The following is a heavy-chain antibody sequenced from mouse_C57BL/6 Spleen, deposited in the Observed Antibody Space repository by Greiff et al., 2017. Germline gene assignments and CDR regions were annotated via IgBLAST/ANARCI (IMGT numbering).Heavy chain of an antibody. D-gene: IGHD3-2*02. CDR1: GYTFTSYW. CDR2: INPSSGYT. V-gene: IGHV1-7*01. J-gene: IGHJ3*01. CDR3: ARPWTTQATFWFAY. Sequence: QVQLQQSGAELAKPGASVKLSCKASGYTFTSYWMHWVKQRPGQGLEWIGYINPSSGYTKYNQTFKDKATLTADKSSGTAYMQLSSRTYEDSAVYYCARPWTTQATFWFAYWGQGTLVTVSA.